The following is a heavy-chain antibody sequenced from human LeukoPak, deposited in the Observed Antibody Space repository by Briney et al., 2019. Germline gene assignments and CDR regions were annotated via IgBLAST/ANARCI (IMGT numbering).Heavy chain of an antibody. CDR3: VRPQLGTTGAWYFDL. V-gene: IGHV4-59*08. CDR1: GGSISTYY. CDR2: IYYSGST. J-gene: IGHJ2*01. Sequence: KASETLFLTCTVSGGSISTYYWSWIRQPPGKGLEWIGYIYYSGSTNYNPSLKSRVTILVDTSKNQFSLKLSSVTAADTAVYYCVRPQLGTTGAWYFDLWGRGTLVTVSS. D-gene: IGHD7-27*01.